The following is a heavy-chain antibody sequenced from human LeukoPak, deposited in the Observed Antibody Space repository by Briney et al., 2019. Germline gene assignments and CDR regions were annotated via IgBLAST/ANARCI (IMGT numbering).Heavy chain of an antibody. J-gene: IGHJ4*02. CDR3: ARAHNWKYGTFDY. CDR2: ISYDGSNK. Sequence: PGGSLRLSCAASGFTFSSYGMHWVRQAPGKGLEWVAVISYDGSNKYYADSVKGRFTISRDNSKNTLYLQMNSLRVEDTAVYYCARAHNWKYGTFDYWGQGTLVTVSS. CDR1: GFTFSSYG. D-gene: IGHD1-7*01. V-gene: IGHV3-30*03.